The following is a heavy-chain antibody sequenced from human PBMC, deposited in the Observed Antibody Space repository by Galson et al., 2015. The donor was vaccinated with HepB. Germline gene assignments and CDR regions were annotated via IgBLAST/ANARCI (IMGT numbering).Heavy chain of an antibody. J-gene: IGHJ4*02. CDR1: GFTFSNYA. D-gene: IGHD3-22*01. Sequence: SLRLSCAASGFTFSNYAMSWVRLAPGKGLEWVSAISGGGDTTYYTDSVKGRFSISRDNAKNSLYLQMNSLRAEDTAVYYCARDMGYYDSSGYSPVDYWGQGTLVTVSS. V-gene: IGHV3-23*01. CDR2: ISGGGDTT. CDR3: ARDMGYYDSSGYSPVDY.